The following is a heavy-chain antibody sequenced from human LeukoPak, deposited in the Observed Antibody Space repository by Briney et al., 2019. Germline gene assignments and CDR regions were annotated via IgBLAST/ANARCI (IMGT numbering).Heavy chain of an antibody. J-gene: IGHJ4*02. V-gene: IGHV3-11*01. Sequence: GGSLRLSCAASGFTFSDYYIKWIRQAPGKGLEWVSYISSSGSTIYYADSVKGRFTTSRDNSKNTLHLQMNSLRAEDTAVYYCASRPRWHSSSWYLGYWGQGTLVTVSS. CDR1: GFTFSDYY. D-gene: IGHD6-13*01. CDR3: ASRPRWHSSSWYLGY. CDR2: ISSSGSTI.